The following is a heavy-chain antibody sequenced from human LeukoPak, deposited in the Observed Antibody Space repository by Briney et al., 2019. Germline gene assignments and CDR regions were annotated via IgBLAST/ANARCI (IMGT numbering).Heavy chain of an antibody. CDR3: ATYRQVLLPFES. J-gene: IGHJ4*02. V-gene: IGHV3-23*01. CDR1: GFTFSTFA. CDR2: IFPSGGEI. Sequence: GGSLRLSCAASGFTFSTFAMIWVRQPPGKGLEWVSSIFPSGGEIHYADSVRGRFTISRDNSKSTLSLQMNSLRAEDTVIYYCATYRQVLLPFESWGQGTLVTVSS. D-gene: IGHD2-8*02.